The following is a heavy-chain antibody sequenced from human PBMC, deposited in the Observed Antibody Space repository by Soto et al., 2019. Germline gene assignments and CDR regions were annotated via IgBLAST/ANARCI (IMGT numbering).Heavy chain of an antibody. Sequence: QVTLKESGPVLVKPTETLTLTCTVSGFSLSNARMGVSWIRQPPGKALEWLAHIFSNDEKSYSTSLKSRLTISKATSKRQVVLTMTNMDPVDTATYYCARSYSYYDILTGYLYYFDYWGQGTLVTVSS. CDR1: GFSLSNARMG. CDR3: ARSYSYYDILTGYLYYFDY. J-gene: IGHJ4*02. V-gene: IGHV2-26*01. D-gene: IGHD3-9*01. CDR2: IFSNDEK.